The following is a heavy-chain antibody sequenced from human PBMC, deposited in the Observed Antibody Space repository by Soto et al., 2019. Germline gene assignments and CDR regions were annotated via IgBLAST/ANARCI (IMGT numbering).Heavy chain of an antibody. Sequence: EVQLLESGGGLVQPGGSLRLSSAASGFTFSSYAMSWVRQAPGKGLERVSAISGSGGSTSYADSVKGRFTIPRDNCDNALYLQMNSLRAEDTAVYYCAKDFWLGTDAVDIWGRGTMVIVSS. CDR3: AKDFWLGTDAVDI. J-gene: IGHJ3*02. V-gene: IGHV3-23*01. CDR1: GFTFSSYA. CDR2: ISGSGGST. D-gene: IGHD3-9*01.